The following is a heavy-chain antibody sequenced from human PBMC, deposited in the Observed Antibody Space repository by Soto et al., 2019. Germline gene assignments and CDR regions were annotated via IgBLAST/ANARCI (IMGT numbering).Heavy chain of an antibody. Sequence: GESLKISCKGSGYSFTSYWISWVRQMPGKGLEWMGRIDPSDSYTNYSPSFQGHVTISADKSISTAYLQWSSLKASDTSMYYCAREGPGIAAAGLPNYYYYGMAVWGQGTTVTVSS. CDR3: AREGPGIAAAGLPNYYYYGMAV. D-gene: IGHD6-13*01. J-gene: IGHJ6*02. CDR2: IDPSDSYT. V-gene: IGHV5-10-1*01. CDR1: GYSFTSYW.